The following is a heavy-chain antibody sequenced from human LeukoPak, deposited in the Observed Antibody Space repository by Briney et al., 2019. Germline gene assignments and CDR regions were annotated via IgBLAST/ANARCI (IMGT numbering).Heavy chain of an antibody. CDR1: GFTFSSYV. V-gene: IGHV3-23*01. CDR3: AKGSYYDSSGSFYFDY. CDR2: ISGSGSGT. J-gene: IGHJ4*02. Sequence: GGSLRLSCAASGFTFSSYVMSWVRQAPGKGLEWVSGISGSGSGTYYADSVKGRFTISRDNSKNTLYVQVNSLGTEDTAAYYCAKGSYYDSSGSFYFDYWGQGTLVTVSS. D-gene: IGHD3-22*01.